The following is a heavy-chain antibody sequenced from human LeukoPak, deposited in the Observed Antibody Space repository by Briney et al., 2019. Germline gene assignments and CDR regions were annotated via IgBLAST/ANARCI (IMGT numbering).Heavy chain of an antibody. J-gene: IGHJ4*02. V-gene: IGHV4-39*02. CDR3: ARVAGVSIINSYYFGN. CDR2: LYFRGNT. Sequence: SETLSLTCSVSGGSISINSYYWDWIRQSPGKGLEWLGSLYFRGNTYYNPSLKSRVSMSVDTSKNHFSLNLSPVTAADTAVYYCARVAGVSIINSYYFGNWGQGTLVAVSS. D-gene: IGHD3-16*02. CDR1: GGSISINSYY.